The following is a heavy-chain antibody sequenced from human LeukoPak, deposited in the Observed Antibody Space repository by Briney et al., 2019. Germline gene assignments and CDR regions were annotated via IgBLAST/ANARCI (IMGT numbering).Heavy chain of an antibody. V-gene: IGHV1-2*02. Sequence: EASVKVSCKASRYTLIGYYMHWVRQAPGQGLEWMGWIHPNSGDTNHAKSFQRRVTMTRGTSINTAHMELSRLHSNDSAIYYCAIHSGSNSFCELWGRGTLVTVSS. CDR3: AIHSGSNSFCEL. J-gene: IGHJ4*02. CDR1: RYTLIGYY. D-gene: IGHD1-1*01. CDR2: IHPNSGDT.